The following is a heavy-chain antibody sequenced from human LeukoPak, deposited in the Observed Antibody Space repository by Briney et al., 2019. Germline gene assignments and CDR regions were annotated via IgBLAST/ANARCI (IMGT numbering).Heavy chain of an antibody. Sequence: PGGSLRLSCAAFGFTVSSNYMSWVRQAPGKGLEWVSVIYSGGSTYYADSVKGRFTISRDNSKNTLYLQMNSLRAEDTAVYYCARTRASGRRFLSFDIWGQGTMVTVSS. V-gene: IGHV3-53*01. J-gene: IGHJ3*02. CDR3: ARTRASGRRFLSFDI. CDR2: IYSGGST. CDR1: GFTVSSNY. D-gene: IGHD3-3*01.